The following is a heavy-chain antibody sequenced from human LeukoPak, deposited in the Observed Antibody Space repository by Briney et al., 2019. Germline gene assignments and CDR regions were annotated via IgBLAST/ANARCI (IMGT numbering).Heavy chain of an antibody. V-gene: IGHV5-51*01. J-gene: IGHJ3*02. CDR2: IYPGDSDT. D-gene: IGHD3-16*01. CDR3: ARQLRTPDYVWGSLYDAFDI. CDR1: GYSFTSYW. Sequence: GESLKISCKGSGYSFTSYWIGWVRQMPGKGLEWMGIIYPGDSDTRYSPSFQGQVTISADKSISTAYLQWSSQKASDTAMYYCARQLRTPDYVWGSLYDAFDIWGQGTMVTVSS.